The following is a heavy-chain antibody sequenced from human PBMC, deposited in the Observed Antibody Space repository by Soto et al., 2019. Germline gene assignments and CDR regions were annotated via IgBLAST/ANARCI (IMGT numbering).Heavy chain of an antibody. V-gene: IGHV3-30*03. Sequence: QVHLVESGGGGVQPGRSLRLSCAASGFPFSSYGMHWVREAPGKGLEWVAVISYDGSNTYYADSVKGRFTISRDNSASTLYLQMNSLRPEDTALYYCVGGQYYFDYRGQGTLVTVSP. CDR3: VGGQYYFDY. CDR1: GFPFSSYG. J-gene: IGHJ4*02. CDR2: ISYDGSNT. D-gene: IGHD3-10*01.